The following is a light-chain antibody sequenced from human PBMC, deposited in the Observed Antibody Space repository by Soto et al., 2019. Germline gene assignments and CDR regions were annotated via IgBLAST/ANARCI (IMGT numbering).Light chain of an antibody. CDR2: GAA. V-gene: IGKV3-15*01. Sequence: LCHDESTNXYCRAIQSVISNLSSYQQKPRQAPRLLIYGAATRATSITHRLIGSVSSTKFTLTIISLQSEDFSVFYCQQYNNWPRTVGQWTKVDIK. J-gene: IGKJ1*01. CDR1: QSVISN. CDR3: QQYNNWPRT.